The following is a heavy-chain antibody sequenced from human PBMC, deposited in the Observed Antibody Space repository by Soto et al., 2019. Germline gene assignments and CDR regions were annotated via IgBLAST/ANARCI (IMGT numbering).Heavy chain of an antibody. Sequence: SETLSLTCTVSGGSISSGGYYWSWIRQHPGKGLEWIGYIYYSGSTYYNPSLKSRVTISVDTSKNQFSLKLSAVTAADTAVYYCAIERNRKVWIGGSCYSGYYYDYYGMDVWGQGTTVTVSS. CDR1: GGSISSGGYY. CDR3: AIERNRKVWIGGSCYSGYYYDYYGMDV. V-gene: IGHV4-31*03. J-gene: IGHJ6*02. CDR2: IYYSGST. D-gene: IGHD2-15*01.